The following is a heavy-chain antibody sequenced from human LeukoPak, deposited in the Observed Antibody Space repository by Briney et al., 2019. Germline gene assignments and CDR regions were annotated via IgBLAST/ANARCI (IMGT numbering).Heavy chain of an antibody. D-gene: IGHD3-10*01. Sequence: GGSLRLSCAASGFTFDNYGMSWVRQAPGKGLEWVTAIGSSGEKIYYADSVKGRFTISRDNAKNSLYLQMNSLRAEDTAVYYCAHPRGGFGELSFDYWGQGTLVTVSS. CDR3: AHPRGGFGELSFDY. CDR2: IGSSGEKI. J-gene: IGHJ4*02. V-gene: IGHV3-21*01. CDR1: GFTFDNYG.